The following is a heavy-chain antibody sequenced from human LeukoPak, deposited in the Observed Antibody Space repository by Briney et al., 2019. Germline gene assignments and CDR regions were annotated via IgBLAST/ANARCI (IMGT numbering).Heavy chain of an antibody. Sequence: GGTLRLSCAASGFTFSSYGMSWVRQAPGKGLEWVSAISGSGGSTYYADSVKGRFTISRDNSKNTLYLQMNSLRAEDTAVYYCARGRGSGRYYYCMDVWGKGTTVTISS. D-gene: IGHD3-10*01. J-gene: IGHJ6*03. CDR3: ARGRGSGRYYYCMDV. V-gene: IGHV3-23*01. CDR1: GFTFSSYG. CDR2: ISGSGGST.